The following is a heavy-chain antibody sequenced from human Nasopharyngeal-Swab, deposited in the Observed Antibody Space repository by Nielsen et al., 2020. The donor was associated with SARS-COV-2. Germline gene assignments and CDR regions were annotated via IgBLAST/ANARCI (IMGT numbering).Heavy chain of an antibody. D-gene: IGHD3-10*01. CDR2: FDPEDGET. CDR1: GYTLTELS. V-gene: IGHV1-24*01. J-gene: IGHJ6*03. Sequence: ASVKASCKVSGYTLTELSMHWVRQAPGKGLEWMGGFDPEDGETIYAQKFQGRVTMTEDTSTDTAYMELSSLRSDDTAVYYCARAVSWFGELSHYYYYMDVWGKGTTVTVSS. CDR3: ARAVSWFGELSHYYYYMDV.